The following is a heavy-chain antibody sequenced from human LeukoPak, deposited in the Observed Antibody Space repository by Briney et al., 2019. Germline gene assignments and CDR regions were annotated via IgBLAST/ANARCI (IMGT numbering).Heavy chain of an antibody. V-gene: IGHV4-4*07. CDR3: ARDSRYCSGGSCYASYYYYGMDV. CDR1: GGSISSYY. J-gene: IGHJ6*02. D-gene: IGHD2-15*01. Sequence: SETLSLTCTVSGGSISSYYWSWIRQPAGKGLEWIGRIHTSGSTNYNPSLKSRVTMSVDTSKNQFSLKLSSVTAADTAVYYCARDSRYCSGGSCYASYYYYGMDVWGQGTTVTVSS. CDR2: IHTSGST.